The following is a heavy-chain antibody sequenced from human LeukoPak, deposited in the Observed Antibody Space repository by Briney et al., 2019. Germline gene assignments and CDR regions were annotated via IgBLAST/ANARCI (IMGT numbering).Heavy chain of an antibody. CDR1: GDSVSTNSAA. Sequence: SQTLSLTCAISGDSVSTNSAAWNWIRQSPSRGLEWLGRTYYRSKWYNDYAVSVKSRITINPDTSKNHFSLQLNSVTPDDTAVYYCARGGIGYCTATSCSFDSWGQGTLVTVSS. CDR2: TYYRSKWYN. V-gene: IGHV6-1*01. D-gene: IGHD2-2*01. J-gene: IGHJ4*02. CDR3: ARGGIGYCTATSCSFDS.